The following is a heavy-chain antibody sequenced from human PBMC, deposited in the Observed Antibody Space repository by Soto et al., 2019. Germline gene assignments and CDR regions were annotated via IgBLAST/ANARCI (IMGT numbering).Heavy chain of an antibody. CDR3: ARDAIGDATNWFDP. J-gene: IGHJ5*02. V-gene: IGHV3-48*02. CDR1: GFTFSSYA. CDR2: ISMSGTTM. Sequence: EVRLVESGGGLAQPGGSLRLSCAASGFTFSSYAMNWVRQSPGKGLEWVSYISMSGTTMFYAVSAKGRFTISRDNAKKSLFLQMNSLRDEDTAMYYCARDAIGDATNWFDPWGQGTLVTVSS.